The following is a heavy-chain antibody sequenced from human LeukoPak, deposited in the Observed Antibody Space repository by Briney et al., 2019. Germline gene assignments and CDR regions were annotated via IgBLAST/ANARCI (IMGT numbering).Heavy chain of an antibody. V-gene: IGHV4-38-2*02. CDR3: ARDLRDPFDY. Sequence: ASETLSLTCTVSGYSISSGYYWGWIRQPPGKGLEWIGSIYHSGSTYYNPSLKSRVTISVDTSKNQFSLKLSSVTAADTAVYYCARDLRDPFDYWGQGTLVTVSS. J-gene: IGHJ4*02. CDR1: GYSISSGYY. CDR2: IYHSGST.